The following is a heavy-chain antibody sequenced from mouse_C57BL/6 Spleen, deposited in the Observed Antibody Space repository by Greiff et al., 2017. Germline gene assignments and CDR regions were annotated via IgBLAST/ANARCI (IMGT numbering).Heavy chain of an antibody. CDR1: GFTFSSYG. CDR2: ISSGGSYT. CDR3: ARGDGSSYFYFDD. D-gene: IGHD1-1*01. V-gene: IGHV5-6*02. Sequence: EVKLVESGGDLVKPGGSLKLSCAASGFTFSSYGMSWVRQTPDKRLEWVATISSGGSYTYYPDSVKGRFTISRDNAKNTLYLQMSSLKSEDTAMYYCARGDGSSYFYFDDWGQGTTLTVAS. J-gene: IGHJ2*01.